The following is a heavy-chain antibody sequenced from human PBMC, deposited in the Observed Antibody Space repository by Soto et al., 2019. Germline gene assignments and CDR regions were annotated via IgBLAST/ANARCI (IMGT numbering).Heavy chain of an antibody. Sequence: QVQLVQSGAEVKKPGSSVKVSCKASGGTFSRYSITWVRQAPGHGLEWIGRIIPIFAIASYAQKIQGRVTITANESTSTAYMELSSLRSDDTAVYYCAREDRDRETGLVPAAIDGMDVWGQGPTVTVSS. CDR2: IIPIFAIA. CDR3: AREDRDRETGLVPAAIDGMDV. D-gene: IGHD2-2*01. V-gene: IGHV1-69*08. CDR1: GGTFSRYS. J-gene: IGHJ6*02.